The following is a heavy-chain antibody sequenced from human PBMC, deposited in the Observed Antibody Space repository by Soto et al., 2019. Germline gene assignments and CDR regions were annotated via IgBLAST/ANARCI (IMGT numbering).Heavy chain of an antibody. CDR2: ISGGGDGT. CDR1: GFTFTNYA. J-gene: IGHJ3*02. Sequence: EVQLLESGGGLVQPGGSLRLSCAASGFTFTNYAMSWVRQAPGKGLEWVSTISGGGDGTYYADSVKGHFTICRDNSKHPLYLQMNSLRVEDTAIYYCAKKGLGSLKTFCSGSGCHYAFDIWGQGKMVTVSS. V-gene: IGHV3-23*01. D-gene: IGHD6-19*01. CDR3: AKKGLGSLKTFCSGSGCHYAFDI.